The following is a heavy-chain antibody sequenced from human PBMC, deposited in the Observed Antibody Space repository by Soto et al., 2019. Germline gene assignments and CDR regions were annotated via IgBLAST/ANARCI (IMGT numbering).Heavy chain of an antibody. D-gene: IGHD2-15*01. Sequence: SLTCSVSGGSIRYYHWSWVRHSAGNRLEWIGHIFSTETTDYNPSLISRVTMSTDTSKNQFFLNLNSVTAADTAVYHCESLHKVGSFCSWLDSWGQGTLVTVSS. V-gene: IGHV4-4*07. CDR1: GGSIRYYH. CDR3: ESLHKVGSFCSWLDS. J-gene: IGHJ5*01. CDR2: IFSTETT.